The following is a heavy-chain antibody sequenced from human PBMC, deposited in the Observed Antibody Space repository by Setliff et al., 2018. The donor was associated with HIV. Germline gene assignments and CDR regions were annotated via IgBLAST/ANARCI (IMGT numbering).Heavy chain of an antibody. CDR2: ISTYSDET. CDR3: ARLGSGWSDSYYYAMDI. V-gene: IGHV1-18*01. Sequence: ASVKVSCKPSGYTFTTYGLSWVRQAPGQGLEWMGWISTYSDETSYSQNLQGRLTMTTDTSTGTAYMELRSLRSDDTAVYHCARLGSGWSDSYYYAMDIWGQGTTVTVSS. D-gene: IGHD6-19*01. J-gene: IGHJ6*02. CDR1: GYTFTTYG.